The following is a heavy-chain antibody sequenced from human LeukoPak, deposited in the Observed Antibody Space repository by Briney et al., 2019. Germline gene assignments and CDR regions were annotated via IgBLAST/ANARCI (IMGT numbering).Heavy chain of an antibody. CDR2: ISGSGGST. CDR3: AKVWSADFWSGYFTWFDP. V-gene: IGHV3-23*01. D-gene: IGHD3-3*01. CDR1: GFTFSSYA. J-gene: IGHJ5*02. Sequence: PGGSLRLSCAASGFTFSSYAMSWVRQAPGKGLEWVSAISGSGGSTYYADSVKGRFTISRDNSKNTLYLQMNSLRAEDTAVYYCAKVWSADFWSGYFTWFDPWGQGTLVTVSS.